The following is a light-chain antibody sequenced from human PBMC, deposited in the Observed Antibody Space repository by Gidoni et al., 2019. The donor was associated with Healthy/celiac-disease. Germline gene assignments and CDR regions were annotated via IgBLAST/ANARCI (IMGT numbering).Light chain of an antibody. Sequence: SYEPTQPPPVSVSPGQTASITCSGDKLGDKYACWYQQKPGQSPVLVIYQDSKRPSGIPERFSGSNTGNTATLTISGTQAMDEADYYCQAWDSSTAGVFGTGTKVTVL. CDR3: QAWDSSTAGV. CDR1: KLGDKY. CDR2: QDS. J-gene: IGLJ1*01. V-gene: IGLV3-1*01.